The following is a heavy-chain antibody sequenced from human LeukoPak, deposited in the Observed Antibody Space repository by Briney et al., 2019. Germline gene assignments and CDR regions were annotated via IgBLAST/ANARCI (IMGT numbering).Heavy chain of an antibody. CDR2: IKEDGSEK. D-gene: IGHD2/OR15-2a*01. CDR1: GFTFSNYW. CDR3: ARGGGRHVEY. Sequence: GGSLRLSCAASGFTFSNYWMSWVRQAPGKGLEWVANIKEDGSEKNYVDSVKGRFTISRDNAKNSLYLQMNSLRAEDTAVYYCARGGGRHVEYWGQGNLVTVSS. V-gene: IGHV3-7*05. J-gene: IGHJ4*02.